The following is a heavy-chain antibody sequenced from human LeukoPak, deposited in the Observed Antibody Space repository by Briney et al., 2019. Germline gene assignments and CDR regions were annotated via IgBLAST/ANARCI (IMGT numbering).Heavy chain of an antibody. V-gene: IGHV3-53*01. J-gene: IGHJ4*02. CDR3: ANDPNMYYDILTGPFDY. CDR2: IYAAGST. CDR1: GGSISSSRDY. Sequence: ETLSLTCTVSGGSISSSRDYWAWIRQPPGKGLEWVSVIYAAGSTYYADSVKGRFIISRDNLRNIVYLQMNSLRAEDTAVYYCANDPNMYYDILTGPFDYWGQGTLVTVSS. D-gene: IGHD3-9*01.